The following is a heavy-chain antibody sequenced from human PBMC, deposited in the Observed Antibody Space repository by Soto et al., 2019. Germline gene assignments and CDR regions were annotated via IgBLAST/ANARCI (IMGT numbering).Heavy chain of an antibody. CDR3: ARDGANYEVDY. J-gene: IGHJ4*02. D-gene: IGHD4-4*01. V-gene: IGHV3-7*01. Sequence: EVQLVESGGGLVQPGGSLRLSCAASGFTFSRYWMTWVRQAPGKGLEWLASIKQDGSEIFSVDSVKGRFTISRDNAKNSLYLQRNSLRAEDTAVYYWARDGANYEVDYWGQGTLVTVSS. CDR2: IKQDGSEI. CDR1: GFTFSRYW.